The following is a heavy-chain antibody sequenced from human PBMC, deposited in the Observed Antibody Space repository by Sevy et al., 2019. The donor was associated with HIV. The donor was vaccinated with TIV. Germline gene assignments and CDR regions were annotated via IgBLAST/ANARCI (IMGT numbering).Heavy chain of an antibody. CDR1: GYAFSGFG. Sequence: ASVKVSCKASGYAFSGFGISWVRQAPGQGLELMGWISAYNGNIQLAQKFQGRFTLTTDTSTDTAYMELSSLRSDDTAVYYCAREPPYDILTGFYPANKRNNLDFWGQGTLVTVSS. D-gene: IGHD3-9*01. J-gene: IGHJ4*02. V-gene: IGHV1-18*01. CDR3: AREPPYDILTGFYPANKRNNLDF. CDR2: ISAYNGNI.